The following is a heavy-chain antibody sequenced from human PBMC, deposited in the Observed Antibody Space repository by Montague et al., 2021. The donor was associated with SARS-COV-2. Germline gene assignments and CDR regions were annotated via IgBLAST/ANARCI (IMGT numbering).Heavy chain of an antibody. Sequence: SETLSLTCTVSGGSISSSSYYWSWIRQPPGKGLEWIGYIYYSGSTYYNPSLKSRLTISVDTSKNQFSLKLSSVTAADTAMYYCARARVVVTAPMNWFDPWGQGTLVTVSS. D-gene: IGHD2-2*01. CDR1: GGSISSSSYY. V-gene: IGHV4-39*07. J-gene: IGHJ5*02. CDR2: IYYSGST. CDR3: ARARVVVTAPMNWFDP.